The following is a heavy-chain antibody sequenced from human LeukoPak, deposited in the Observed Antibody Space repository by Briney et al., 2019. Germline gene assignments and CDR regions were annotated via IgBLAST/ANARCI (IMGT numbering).Heavy chain of an antibody. CDR2: ISSSGSTI. D-gene: IGHD2-2*01. V-gene: IGHV3-11*01. CDR3: ARREIMGYCSSTSCYPPNGMDV. Sequence: GGSLRLSCAASGFTFSDYYMSWIRQAPGKGLEWVSYISSSGSTIYYTDSVKGRFTISRDNAKNSLYLQMNSLRAEDTVVYYCARREIMGYCSSTSCYPPNGMDVWGQGTTVTVSS. CDR1: GFTFSDYY. J-gene: IGHJ6*02.